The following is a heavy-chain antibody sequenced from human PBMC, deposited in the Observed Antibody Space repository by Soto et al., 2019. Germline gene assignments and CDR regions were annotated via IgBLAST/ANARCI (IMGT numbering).Heavy chain of an antibody. CDR1: GFTFSSYA. V-gene: IGHV3-23*01. CDR3: ATKPHDYSNYYYYGMDV. Sequence: GGSLRLSCAASGFTFSSYAMSWVRQAPGKGLEWVSAISGSGGSTYYADSVKGRFTISRDNSKNTLYLQMNSLRAEDTAVYYCATKPHDYSNYYYYGMDVWGQGTTVTVSS. D-gene: IGHD4-4*01. J-gene: IGHJ6*02. CDR2: ISGSGGST.